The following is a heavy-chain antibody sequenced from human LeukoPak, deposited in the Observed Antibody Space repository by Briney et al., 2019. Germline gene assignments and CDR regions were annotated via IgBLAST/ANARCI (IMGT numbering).Heavy chain of an antibody. J-gene: IGHJ4*02. CDR3: ARSDPWDTEYYFDY. Sequence: ASVKVSCKASGYTFTGYYMHWVRQAPGQGLEWMGWINPNSGGTNYAQKFQGRVTMTRDTSISTAYMELSRLRSDDTAVYYCARSDPWDTEYYFDYWGQGTLVTVSP. V-gene: IGHV1-2*02. D-gene: IGHD5-18*01. CDR1: GYTFTGYY. CDR2: INPNSGGT.